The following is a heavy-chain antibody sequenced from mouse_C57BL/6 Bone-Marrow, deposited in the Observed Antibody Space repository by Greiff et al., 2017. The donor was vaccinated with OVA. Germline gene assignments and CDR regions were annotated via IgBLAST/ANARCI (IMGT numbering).Heavy chain of an antibody. J-gene: IGHJ3*01. Sequence: VQLKESGAELVRPGASVKLSCTASGFNIKDDYMHWVKQRPEQGLEWIGWIDPENGDTEYASKFQGKATITADTSSNTAYLQLSSLTSEDTAFYYCTFLDYDYDDGGDWGQGTLVTVSA. CDR2: IDPENGDT. V-gene: IGHV14-4*01. D-gene: IGHD2-4*01. CDR1: GFNIKDDY. CDR3: TFLDYDYDDGGD.